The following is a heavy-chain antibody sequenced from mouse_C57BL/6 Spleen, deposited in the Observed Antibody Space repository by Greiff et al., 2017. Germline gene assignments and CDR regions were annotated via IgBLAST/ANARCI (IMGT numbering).Heavy chain of an antibody. CDR2: IDPETGGT. Sequence: VQLVESGAELVRPGASVTLSCKASGYTFTDYEMHWVKQTPVHGLEWIGAIDPETGGTAYNQKFQGKAILTADKSSSTAYMELLSLTSEDSAVYYCTREGATVGAMDYWGQGTSVTVSS. D-gene: IGHD1-1*01. J-gene: IGHJ4*01. V-gene: IGHV1-15*01. CDR1: GYTFTDYE. CDR3: TREGATVGAMDY.